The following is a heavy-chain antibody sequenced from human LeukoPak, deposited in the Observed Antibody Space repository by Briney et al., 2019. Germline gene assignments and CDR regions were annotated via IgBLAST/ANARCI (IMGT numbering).Heavy chain of an antibody. J-gene: IGHJ3*02. D-gene: IGHD2-2*02. CDR2: IKQDGGEK. Sequence: GGSLRLSCAASGFTLRYYWMSWVRQAPGKGLEWVANIKQDGGEKYYVDSVKGRFTISRDNAENSLSLQMNSLRVEDTAVYYCARIYCSSANCDRWNAFDMWGQGTMVTGSS. V-gene: IGHV3-7*01. CDR3: ARIYCSSANCDRWNAFDM. CDR1: GFTLRYYW.